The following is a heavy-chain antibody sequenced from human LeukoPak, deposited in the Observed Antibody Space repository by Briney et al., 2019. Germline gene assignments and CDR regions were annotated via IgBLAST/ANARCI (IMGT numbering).Heavy chain of an antibody. CDR3: AARSSGNPYF. J-gene: IGHJ4*02. V-gene: IGHV3-7*03. CDR1: GLTLSNYW. CDR2: IKQDGSEK. D-gene: IGHD1-26*01. Sequence: PGGSLRLSCTASGLTLSNYWMIWVRQAPGKGLQWVAKIKQDGSEKYYVDSVRGRFTISRDNAEHSLYLQMNSLRVEDTAVYYCAARSSGNPYFWGQGTLVTVSS.